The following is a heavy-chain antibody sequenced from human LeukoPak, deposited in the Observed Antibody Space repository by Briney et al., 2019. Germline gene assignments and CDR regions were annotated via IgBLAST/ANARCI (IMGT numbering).Heavy chain of an antibody. Sequence: SETLSLTCTVSGGSISFSSYYWGWIRQPPGKGLEWIGSIYYSGSTYYNPSLKSRVTISVDTSKNQFSLKLSSVTAADTAVYYCARGPYYYDSSGYPDLSWFDPWGQGTLVTVSS. V-gene: IGHV4-39*01. J-gene: IGHJ5*02. CDR2: IYYSGST. CDR1: GGSISFSSYY. D-gene: IGHD3-22*01. CDR3: ARGPYYYDSSGYPDLSWFDP.